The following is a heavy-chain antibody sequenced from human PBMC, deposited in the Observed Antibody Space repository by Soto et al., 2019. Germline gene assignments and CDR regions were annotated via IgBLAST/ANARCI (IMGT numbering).Heavy chain of an antibody. J-gene: IGHJ6*02. V-gene: IGHV3-23*01. CDR3: AKGHSGSYRYYYYGMDV. D-gene: IGHD1-26*01. CDR2: ISGSGGSK. Sequence: GGSLRLSCAASGFTFSSYAMSWVRQAPGKGLEWVSAISGSGGSKYYADSVKGRFTISRDNSKNTMYLQMNSLIAEDTAVYYCAKGHSGSYRYYYYGMDVWGQGTTVTVSS. CDR1: GFTFSSYA.